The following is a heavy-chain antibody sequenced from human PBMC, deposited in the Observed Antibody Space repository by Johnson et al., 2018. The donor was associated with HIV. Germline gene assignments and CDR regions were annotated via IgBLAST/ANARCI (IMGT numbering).Heavy chain of an antibody. CDR1: GFTFSSYA. Sequence: QVQLVESGGGVVQPGRSLRLSCAASGFTFSSYAMHWVRQAPGTGLEWVALVSYDGRNQYHADSVKGRFTISRDNSKNTLYLQMNSLRAEDTAVYYCAKDSPGWLVGAIGEDAFDIWGQGTMVTVSS. D-gene: IGHD1-26*01. V-gene: IGHV3-30-3*01. J-gene: IGHJ3*02. CDR3: AKDSPGWLVGAIGEDAFDI. CDR2: VSYDGRNQ.